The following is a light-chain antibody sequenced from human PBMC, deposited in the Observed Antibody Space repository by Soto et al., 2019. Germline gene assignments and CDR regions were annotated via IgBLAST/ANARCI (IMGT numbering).Light chain of an antibody. V-gene: IGLV2-14*03. J-gene: IGLJ2*01. Sequence: QSALTQPASVSGSPGQSITISCTGTSSYVGAYNYVSWYQHHPGKAPKLMIYDVSTRPSGVSNRFSGSKSGNTASLTISGLQAEDEADYYCNSFTTSSTLVFGGGTQLTVL. CDR3: NSFTTSSTLV. CDR2: DVS. CDR1: SSYVGAYNY.